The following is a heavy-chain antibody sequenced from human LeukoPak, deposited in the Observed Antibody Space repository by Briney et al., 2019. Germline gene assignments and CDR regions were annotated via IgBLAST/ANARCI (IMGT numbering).Heavy chain of an antibody. D-gene: IGHD6-19*01. CDR3: AKEAGSGWSWGAFDI. Sequence: GGSLRLSCAASGFTFSSYSMNWVRQAPGKGLEWVSYISSSSTIYYADSVKGRFTISRDNSKNTLYLQMNSLRAEDTAVYYCAKEAGSGWSWGAFDIWGQGTMVTVSS. CDR2: ISSSSTI. V-gene: IGHV3-48*01. J-gene: IGHJ3*02. CDR1: GFTFSSYS.